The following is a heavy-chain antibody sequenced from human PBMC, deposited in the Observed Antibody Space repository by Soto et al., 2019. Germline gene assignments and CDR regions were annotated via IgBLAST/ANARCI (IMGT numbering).Heavy chain of an antibody. CDR3: VNRHFAELEEWFDL. Sequence: QVQLVQSGAEVKKPGSSVKVSCKPSGGPSDSYTICWVRQAPGQGLEWMGRIVPILGLTTYAQKFKGRVTISADKSTSTAYMELGGLTSEDTAIYYCVNRHFAELEEWFDLWGQGTRVTVSS. CDR1: GGPSDSYT. J-gene: IGHJ5*02. V-gene: IGHV1-69*02. D-gene: IGHD3-10*01. CDR2: IVPILGLT.